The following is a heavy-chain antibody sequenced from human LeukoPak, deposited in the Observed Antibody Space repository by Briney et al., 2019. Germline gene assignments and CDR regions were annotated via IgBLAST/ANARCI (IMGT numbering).Heavy chain of an antibody. Sequence: GGSLRLSCAASGFTFSSYAMTWVRQVPGKGLDWVSSISAGGTNTYFAGSVKGRCTISRDNSKNTVFLQMKSLGAEDTAVYFCAKDIEGAVGFYLDHWGQGTLVTVSS. V-gene: IGHV3-23*01. CDR1: GFTFSSYA. D-gene: IGHD6-13*01. CDR2: ISAGGTNT. CDR3: AKDIEGAVGFYLDH. J-gene: IGHJ4*02.